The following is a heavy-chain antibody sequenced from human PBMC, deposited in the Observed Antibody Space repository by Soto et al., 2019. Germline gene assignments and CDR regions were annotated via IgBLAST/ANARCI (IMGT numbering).Heavy chain of an antibody. V-gene: IGHV4-59*08. Sequence: ETLSLTCTVSGGSISSYYWSWIRQPPGKGLEWIGYIYYSGSTNYNPSLKSRVTISVDTSKNQFSLKLSSVTAADTAVYYCARHPLLWFGELGFDPWGQGTLVTVSS. CDR1: GGSISSYY. D-gene: IGHD3-10*01. CDR3: ARHPLLWFGELGFDP. J-gene: IGHJ5*02. CDR2: IYYSGST.